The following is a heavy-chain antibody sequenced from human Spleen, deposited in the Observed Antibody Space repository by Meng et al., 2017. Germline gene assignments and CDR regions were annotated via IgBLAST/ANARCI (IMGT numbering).Heavy chain of an antibody. D-gene: IGHD2-15*01. Sequence: SLKISCAASGFTFDDYAMHWVRQAPGKGLEWVSSISWNSVSVGYADSVKGRFTISRDNAKNSLYLQMNSLRAEDTALYYCASGYCSGGSCYPIDYWGQGTLVTVSS. J-gene: IGHJ4*02. CDR2: ISWNSVSV. CDR1: GFTFDDYA. CDR3: ASGYCSGGSCYPIDY. V-gene: IGHV3-9*01.